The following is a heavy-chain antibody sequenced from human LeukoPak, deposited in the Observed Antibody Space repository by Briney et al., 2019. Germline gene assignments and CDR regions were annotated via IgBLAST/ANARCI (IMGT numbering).Heavy chain of an antibody. CDR2: VSHDGSNK. J-gene: IGHJ6*03. Sequence: SGGSLRLSCAASGFTFSSYGMHWVRQAPGKGLEWVTIVSHDGSNKYYVDSVKGRFTISRDNSKNTLYLQMNSLRAEDTAVYYCARVDYYYYYYMDVWGKGTTVTVSS. V-gene: IGHV3-30*03. CDR3: ARVDYYYYYYMDV. CDR1: GFTFSSYG.